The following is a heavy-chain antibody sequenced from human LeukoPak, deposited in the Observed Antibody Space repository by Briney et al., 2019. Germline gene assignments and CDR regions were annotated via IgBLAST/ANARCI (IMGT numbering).Heavy chain of an antibody. V-gene: IGHV3-23*01. Sequence: GGSLRLSCAASGFTFSSYAMSWVRQAPGKGLEWVSAISGSGGSTYYADSVKGRFTISRDNSKNTLYLQMNSLRAEDTAVYYCAGVPVQGNAPYWGQGTLVTVSS. CDR1: GFTFSSYA. J-gene: IGHJ4*02. D-gene: IGHD1-1*01. CDR2: ISGSGGST. CDR3: AGVPVQGNAPY.